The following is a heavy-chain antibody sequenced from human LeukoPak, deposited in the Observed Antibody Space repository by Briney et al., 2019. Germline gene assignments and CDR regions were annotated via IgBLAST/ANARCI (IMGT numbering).Heavy chain of an antibody. Sequence: RSSVKVSCKASGYTFTGYYMYWVRQAPGQGLEWMGWINPNNGVTNYAQTFQGRVTMTRDTSISTAYMELSRLRSDDTAVYYCAREVGNYRLDAFDIWGQGTMVTVSS. D-gene: IGHD1-7*01. J-gene: IGHJ3*02. CDR3: AREVGNYRLDAFDI. CDR2: INPNNGVT. CDR1: GYTFTGYY. V-gene: IGHV1-2*02.